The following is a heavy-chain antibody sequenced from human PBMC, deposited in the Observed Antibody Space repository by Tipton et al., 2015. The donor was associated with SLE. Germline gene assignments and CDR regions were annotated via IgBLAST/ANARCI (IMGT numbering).Heavy chain of an antibody. CDR3: ARGVAGYFHYCYLDV. J-gene: IGHJ6*03. V-gene: IGHV4-34*01. CDR1: GFTFSSYS. CDR2: IYHSGST. Sequence: LRLSCAASGFTFSSYSMNWVRQAPGKGLEWIGNIYHSGSTNYNPSLKSRGTISLDTSNNQFSLRLSSVTAADTAVYYCARGVAGYFHYCYLDVWGKGTTVTISS.